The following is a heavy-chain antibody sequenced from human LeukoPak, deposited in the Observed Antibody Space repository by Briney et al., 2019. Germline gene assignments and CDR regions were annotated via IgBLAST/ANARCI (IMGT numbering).Heavy chain of an antibody. CDR3: ARKRGVGVDTNAFDI. Sequence: ASVTVSFKASGYTFTGYYMHWVRQAPGQGLEWMGWISPNSVDTNYAQKFQGRVTMTRDTSISTAYMELSRLRSDDTAVYYCARKRGVGVDTNAFDIWGQGTMVTVSS. D-gene: IGHD3-3*01. CDR2: ISPNSVDT. J-gene: IGHJ3*02. CDR1: GYTFTGYY. V-gene: IGHV1-2*02.